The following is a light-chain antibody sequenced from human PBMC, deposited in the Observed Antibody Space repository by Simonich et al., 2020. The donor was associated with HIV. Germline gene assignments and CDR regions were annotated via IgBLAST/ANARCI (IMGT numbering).Light chain of an antibody. CDR2: DND. Sequence: QSVLTQPHSVSAAPGQKVTISCSGSSSNLGNNRVSWYQHLPGTAPKFLIYDNDKRPSGIPDRFSGSKSGTSATLGITGLQTGDEAEYYCGTWDSSLSSVVFGGGTKMTVL. J-gene: IGLJ2*01. V-gene: IGLV1-51*01. CDR3: GTWDSSLSSVV. CDR1: SSNLGNNR.